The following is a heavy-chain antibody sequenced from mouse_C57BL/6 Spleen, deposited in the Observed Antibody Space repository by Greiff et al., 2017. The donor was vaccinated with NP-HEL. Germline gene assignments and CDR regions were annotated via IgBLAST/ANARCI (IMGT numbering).Heavy chain of an antibody. V-gene: IGHV1-81*01. CDR1: GYTFTSYG. CDR2: IYPRSGNT. Sequence: VQLQESGAELARPGASVKLSCKASGYTFTSYGISWVKQRTGQGLEWIGEIYPRSGNTYYNEKFKGKATLTADKSSSTAYMELRSLTSEDSAVYFCARCYGSSYKVDYWGQGTTLTVSS. J-gene: IGHJ2*01. CDR3: ARCYGSSYKVDY. D-gene: IGHD1-1*01.